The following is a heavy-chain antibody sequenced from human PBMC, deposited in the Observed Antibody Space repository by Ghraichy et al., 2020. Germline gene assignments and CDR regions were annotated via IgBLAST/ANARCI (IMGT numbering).Heavy chain of an antibody. D-gene: IGHD3-16*02. CDR3: ARSYYDYVWGSYRYTAFDY. J-gene: IGHJ4*02. CDR1: GGSFSGYY. V-gene: IGHV4-34*01. CDR2: INHSGST. Sequence: SETLSLTCAVYGGSFSGYYWSWIRQPPGKGLEWIGEINHSGSTNYNPSLKSRVTISVDTSKNQFSLKLSSVTAADTAVYYCARSYYDYVWGSYRYTAFDYWGQGTLVTVSS.